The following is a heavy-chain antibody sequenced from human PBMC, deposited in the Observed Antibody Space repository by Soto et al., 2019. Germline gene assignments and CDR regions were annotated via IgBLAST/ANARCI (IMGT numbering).Heavy chain of an antibody. CDR2: ISYDGSNK. D-gene: IGHD6-19*01. CDR1: GFTFSSYA. J-gene: IGHJ4*02. V-gene: IGHV3-30-3*01. Sequence: GGSLRLSCAASGFTFSSYAMHWVRQAPGKGLEWVAVISYDGSNKYYADSVKGRFTISRDNSKNTLYLQMNSLRAEDTAVYYCASSSGWTNFDYWGQGTLVTVSS. CDR3: ASSSGWTNFDY.